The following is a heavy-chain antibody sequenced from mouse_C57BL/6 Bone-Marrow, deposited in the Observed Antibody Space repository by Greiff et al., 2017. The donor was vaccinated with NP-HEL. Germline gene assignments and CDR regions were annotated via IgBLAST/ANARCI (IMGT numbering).Heavy chain of an antibody. V-gene: IGHV5-9*01. CDR3: ARYGSYGLDY. Sequence: EVQLVESGGGLVKPGASLKLSCAASGFTFTSYTMSWVRQTPEQWLEWVATIIGGGGNTYYPDSVKGRFTISRDNAKNTLYLQMSSLRSEDTALDYCARYGSYGLDYWGQGTTLTVSS. CDR1: GFTFTSYT. CDR2: IIGGGGNT. J-gene: IGHJ2*01. D-gene: IGHD2-10*02.